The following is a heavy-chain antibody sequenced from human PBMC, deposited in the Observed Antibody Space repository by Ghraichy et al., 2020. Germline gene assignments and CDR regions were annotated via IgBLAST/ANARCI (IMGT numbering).Heavy chain of an antibody. J-gene: IGHJ4*02. Sequence: SQTLSLTCAVYGGSFSGYYWSWIRQPPGKGLEWIGEINHSGSTNYNPSLKSRVTISVDTSKNQFSLKLSSVTAADTAVYYCARDNYDFWSGYYHQPGNHDYWGQGTLVTVSS. D-gene: IGHD3-3*01. CDR2: INHSGST. CDR3: ARDNYDFWSGYYHQPGNHDY. CDR1: GGSFSGYY. V-gene: IGHV4-34*01.